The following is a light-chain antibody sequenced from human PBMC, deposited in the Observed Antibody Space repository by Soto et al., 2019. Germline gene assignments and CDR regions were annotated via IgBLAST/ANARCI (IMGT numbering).Light chain of an antibody. Sequence: QSALTQPASASGSPGQSVTISCTGTSSDVGCYNYVSWYQQHPGKAPKLMIYEVSKRPSGVPDRFSGSKSGNTASLTVSGVQGEDESDYSCSSYAVINNFLYVFGTGTKLTVL. J-gene: IGLJ1*01. CDR1: SSDVGCYNY. CDR3: SSYAVINNFLYV. V-gene: IGLV2-8*01. CDR2: EVS.